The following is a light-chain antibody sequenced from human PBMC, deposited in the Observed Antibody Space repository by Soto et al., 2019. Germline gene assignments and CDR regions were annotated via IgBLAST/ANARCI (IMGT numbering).Light chain of an antibody. CDR3: SSYTSSSTLYV. V-gene: IGLV2-14*01. J-gene: IGLJ1*01. Sequence: QSALTQPDSVSGSPGQSITISCTGTSSDVGDNNYVSWYQQHPGKAPKLMIYDVTHRPSGISNRFSGYKSGNTASLTISGLQAEDEADYYCSSYTSSSTLYVFGTGTKVTVL. CDR2: DVT. CDR1: SSDVGDNNY.